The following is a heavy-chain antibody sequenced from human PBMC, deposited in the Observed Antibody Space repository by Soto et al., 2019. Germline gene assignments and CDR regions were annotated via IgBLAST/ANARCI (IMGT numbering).Heavy chain of an antibody. Sequence: SETLSLTCSVSGASIRSGGYYWSWLRQSPGKGLEWIGHIYYTGSTFYSPSLKSRLTISLDTSRNQFSLDLRSVTAADTAMYYCARIEMASIKWGRGTLVTVSS. J-gene: IGHJ4*02. V-gene: IGHV4-31*03. CDR2: IYYTGST. CDR1: GASIRSGGYY. CDR3: ARIEMASIK.